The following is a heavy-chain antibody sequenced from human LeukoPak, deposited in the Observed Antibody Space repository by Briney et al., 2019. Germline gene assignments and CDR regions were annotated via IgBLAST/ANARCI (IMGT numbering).Heavy chain of an antibody. CDR1: GGSISSSSYY. CDR3: ARDRYSSSQLGY. CDR2: IYYSGST. J-gene: IGHJ4*02. V-gene: IGHV4-39*07. Sequence: SETLSLTCTVSGGSISSSSYYWGWIRQPPGKGLEWIGSIYYSGSTNYNPSLKSRVTISVDKSKNQFSLKLSSVTAADTAVYYCARDRYSSSQLGYWGQGTLVTVSS. D-gene: IGHD6-13*01.